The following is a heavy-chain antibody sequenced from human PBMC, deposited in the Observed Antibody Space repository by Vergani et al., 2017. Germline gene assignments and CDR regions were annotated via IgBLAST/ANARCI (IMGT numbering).Heavy chain of an antibody. J-gene: IGHJ3*01. Sequence: EVQLVESGGGLVKPGGSLRPSCAASGFTFSTYDMHWVRQATGKGLKWVSGISWNSGAVDYADSVRGRFPISRDNAKKSLYLDMSSLRAEDTAVYYCVRDVRVSRTWGQGTVVAVSS. CDR1: GFTFSTYD. CDR2: ISWNSGAV. V-gene: IGHV3-21*01. CDR3: VRDVRVSRT.